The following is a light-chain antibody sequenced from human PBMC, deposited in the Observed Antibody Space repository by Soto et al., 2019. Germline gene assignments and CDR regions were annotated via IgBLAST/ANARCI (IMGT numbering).Light chain of an antibody. V-gene: IGLV2-14*01. Sequence: QSVLTQPATVSGSPGQPITISCTGTSSDVGGYDYVSWYQQHPGKVPKLIIYEVSIQASGVSNRFSASKSANTASLTISGLQPEDEADYYCSSFTSSGTLFGGGTKVTVL. J-gene: IGLJ3*02. CDR2: EVS. CDR3: SSFTSSGTL. CDR1: SSDVGGYDY.